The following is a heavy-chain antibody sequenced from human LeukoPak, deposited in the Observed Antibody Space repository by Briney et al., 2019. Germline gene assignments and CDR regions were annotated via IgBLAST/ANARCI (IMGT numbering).Heavy chain of an antibody. D-gene: IGHD6-13*01. Sequence: QPGGSLRLSCTASGFTFSSYWMLWVRQAPGKGLVWVSRINSDGSITTYADSVKGRFTISRDNAKNTLYLQMNSLRAEDTAVYYCARVRAAAALYFDYWGQGTLVTVSS. J-gene: IGHJ4*02. V-gene: IGHV3-74*01. CDR3: ARVRAAAALYFDY. CDR1: GFTFSSYW. CDR2: INSDGSIT.